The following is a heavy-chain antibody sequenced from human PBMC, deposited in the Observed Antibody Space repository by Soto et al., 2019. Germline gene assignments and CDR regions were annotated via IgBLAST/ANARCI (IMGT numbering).Heavy chain of an antibody. CDR2: INGGNGNT. CDR1: GYTFISYA. D-gene: IGHD1-1*01. J-gene: IGHJ6*02. V-gene: IGHV1-3*01. Sequence: GASVKVSCKASGYTFISYAMHWVRQAPGQRLEWMGWINGGNGNTKYSQRIQGRVTITGDTSASTAYMELSSLRSEDTAVYYCATQSGTTENYGMDVWGQGTTVTVSS. CDR3: ATQSGTTENYGMDV.